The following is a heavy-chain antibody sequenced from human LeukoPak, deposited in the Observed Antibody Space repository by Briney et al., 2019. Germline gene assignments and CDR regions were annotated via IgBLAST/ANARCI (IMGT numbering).Heavy chain of an antibody. V-gene: IGHV4-30-4*01. CDR3: ARVDDYGVRSDV. CDR2: IYYSGNP. Sequence: SETLSLTCTVSGGSISSGDSYWSWIRQPPGKGLEWIGYIYYSGNPYYNPSLKSRVTISVDTSKNQFSLKLSSVTAADTAVYYCARVDDYGVRSDVWGQGTLVTVSS. CDR1: GGSISSGDSY. D-gene: IGHD4-17*01. J-gene: IGHJ4*02.